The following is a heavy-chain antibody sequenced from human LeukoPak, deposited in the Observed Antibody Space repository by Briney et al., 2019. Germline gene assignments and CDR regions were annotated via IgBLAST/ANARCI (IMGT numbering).Heavy chain of an antibody. Sequence: SQTLSLTCTVSGGSISSGGYYWSWIRQPPGKGLEWIGYIYHSGSTYYNPSLKSRVTISVDRSKNQFSLKLSSVTAADTAVYYCARERVRGIFLDPWGQGTLVTVSS. D-gene: IGHD3-10*01. CDR3: ARERVRGIFLDP. CDR2: IYHSGST. J-gene: IGHJ5*02. V-gene: IGHV4-30-2*01. CDR1: GGSISSGGYY.